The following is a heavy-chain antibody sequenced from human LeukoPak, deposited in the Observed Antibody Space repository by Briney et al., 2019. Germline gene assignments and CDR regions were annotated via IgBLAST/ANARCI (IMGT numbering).Heavy chain of an antibody. V-gene: IGHV3-48*01. J-gene: IGHJ4*02. CDR1: GFTFSSYS. CDR2: IARGIGTI. CDR3: TRDPHALDY. Sequence: GGSLRLSCAASGFTFSSYSMNWVRQAPGKGLEWVAYIARGIGTIHYADSVQGRFTISRDNAKNSLHLQMNSLRAEDTAVYYCTRDPHALDYRGQGTLVTVCS.